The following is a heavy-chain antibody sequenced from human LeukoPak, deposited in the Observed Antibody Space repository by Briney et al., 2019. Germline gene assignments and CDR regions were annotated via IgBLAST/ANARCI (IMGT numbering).Heavy chain of an antibody. Sequence: ASVKVSCKASGGTFSSYAISWVRQAPGQGLEWLGGIIPIFGTANYAQKFQGRVTITTDESTSTAYMELSSLRSEDTAVYYCARVSYDFWSGYHLYYYYYYYMDVWGKGTTVTVSS. CDR3: ARVSYDFWSGYHLYYYYYYYMDV. CDR1: GGTFSSYA. J-gene: IGHJ6*03. V-gene: IGHV1-69*05. D-gene: IGHD3-3*01. CDR2: IIPIFGTA.